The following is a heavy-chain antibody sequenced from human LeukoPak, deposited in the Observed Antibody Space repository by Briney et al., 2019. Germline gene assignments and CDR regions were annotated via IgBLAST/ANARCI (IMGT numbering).Heavy chain of an antibody. D-gene: IGHD3-10*01. V-gene: IGHV3-23*01. CDR3: ARAVRPYDSGNYHPYYFDY. Sequence: GGSLRLSCAASGFTFSIYAMTWVRQGPGKGLEWVSAISGSGGRTYYTDSVKGRFTISRDNSKNTLFLQMNNLRTEDTAVYYCARAVRPYDSGNYHPYYFDYWGQGALVTVSS. CDR2: ISGSGGRT. CDR1: GFTFSIYA. J-gene: IGHJ4*02.